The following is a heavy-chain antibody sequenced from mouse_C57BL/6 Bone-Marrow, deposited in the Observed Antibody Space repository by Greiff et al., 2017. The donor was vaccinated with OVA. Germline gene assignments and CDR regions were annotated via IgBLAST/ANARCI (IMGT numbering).Heavy chain of an antibody. Sequence: EVQLQQSGAELVRPGASVKLSCTASGFNIKDDYMHWVKQRPEQGLEWIGWIDPENGDTEYASKFHGKATITADTSSNTAYLQLSSLTSEDTAVYYCTYGYDEAYWGQGTLVTVSA. D-gene: IGHD2-2*01. CDR2: IDPENGDT. CDR1: GFNIKDDY. J-gene: IGHJ3*01. V-gene: IGHV14-4*01. CDR3: TYGYDEAY.